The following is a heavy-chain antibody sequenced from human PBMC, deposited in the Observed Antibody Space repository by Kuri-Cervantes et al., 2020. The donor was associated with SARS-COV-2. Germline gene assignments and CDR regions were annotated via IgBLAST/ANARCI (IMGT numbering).Heavy chain of an antibody. CDR2: IYYSGST. V-gene: IGHV4-59*01. Sequence: SETLSLTCTVSSGSISSYYWSWIRQPPGKGLEWIGYIYYSGSTNYNPSLKSRVTISVDTSKNQFSLKLSSVTAADTAVYYCARVRGGGRAAAGLDYWGQGTLVTVSS. CDR3: ARVRGGGRAAAGLDY. D-gene: IGHD6-13*01. J-gene: IGHJ4*02. CDR1: SGSISSYY.